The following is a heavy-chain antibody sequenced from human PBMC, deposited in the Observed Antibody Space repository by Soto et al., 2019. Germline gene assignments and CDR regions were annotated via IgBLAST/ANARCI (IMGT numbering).Heavy chain of an antibody. J-gene: IGHJ3*01. D-gene: IGHD5-18*01. Sequence: QVQLVQSGAELKKPGASVNISCTASGFTFSDNLINWVRQAPGQGLEWMGWLNPYTGNTRYSETFQGRVTISRNTSASIPYLKPRDPENTDTALYSCARYSRTVGPHAKDEFAVCGHGTTITVSS. V-gene: IGHV1-3*01. CDR1: GFTFSDNL. CDR3: ARYSRTVGPHAKDEFAV. CDR2: LNPYTGNT.